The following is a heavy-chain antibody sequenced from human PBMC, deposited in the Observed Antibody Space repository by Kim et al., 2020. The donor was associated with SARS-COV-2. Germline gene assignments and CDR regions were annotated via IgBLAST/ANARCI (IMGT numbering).Heavy chain of an antibody. CDR2: IYYSGST. Sequence: SETLSLTCTVSGGSVSSGSYYWSWIRQPPGKGLEWIGYIYYSGSTNYNPSLKSRVTISVDTSKNQFSLKLSSVTAADTAVYYCARDSSGYYTRWGQGTLVTVSS. CDR3: ARDSSGYYTR. CDR1: GGSVSSGSYY. J-gene: IGHJ4*02. D-gene: IGHD3-22*01. V-gene: IGHV4-61*01.